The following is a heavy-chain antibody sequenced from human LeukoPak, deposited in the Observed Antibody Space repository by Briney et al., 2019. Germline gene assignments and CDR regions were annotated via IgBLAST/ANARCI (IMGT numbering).Heavy chain of an antibody. CDR1: GGSISSSSYY. CDR3: ARDDLVRSGWRGSARD. J-gene: IGHJ4*02. Sequence: PSETLSLTCTVSGGSISSSSYYWGWIRQPPGKGLEWIGSISYSGSTYYNPSLKSRVTISVDTSKNQFSLKLSSVTAADTAVHYCARDDLVRSGWRGSARDWGQGTLVTVSS. D-gene: IGHD6-19*01. V-gene: IGHV4-39*07. CDR2: ISYSGST.